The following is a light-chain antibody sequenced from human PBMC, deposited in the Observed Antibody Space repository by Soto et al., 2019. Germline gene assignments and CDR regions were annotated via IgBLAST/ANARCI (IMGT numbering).Light chain of an antibody. Sequence: QSVLTQPASVSGSPGQSITISCTGTSSDVGSDNLVSWYQQHPGKAPKLMIYEGSERPSGVSNRFSGSKSGNTASLTISGLQAEDEADYYCCSYAGSSTFVAFGGGTQLTVL. CDR3: CSYAGSSTFVA. CDR1: SSDVGSDNL. CDR2: EGS. V-gene: IGLV2-23*01. J-gene: IGLJ2*01.